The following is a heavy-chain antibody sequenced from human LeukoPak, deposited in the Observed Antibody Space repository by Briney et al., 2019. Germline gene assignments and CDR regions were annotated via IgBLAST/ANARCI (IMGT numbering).Heavy chain of an antibody. V-gene: IGHV1-2*02. CDR2: LNPNVGNT. J-gene: IGHJ4*01. CDR3: ATSSYSGSFHADY. Sequence: ASVKVSCLASGYNFSTYYIHWVRQAPGQRLEWMGWLNPNVGNTGYAQKFEGRVTLTRDTSIRLAYLELTRLGSDDTAVYYCATSSYSGSFHADYWGHGTLVTVSS. CDR1: GYNFSTYY. D-gene: IGHD6-19*01.